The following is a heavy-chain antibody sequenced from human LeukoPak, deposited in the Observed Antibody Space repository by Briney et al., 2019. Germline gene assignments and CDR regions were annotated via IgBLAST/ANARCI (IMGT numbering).Heavy chain of an antibody. J-gene: IGHJ3*02. D-gene: IGHD2-2*01. CDR1: GYTFTGYY. CDR2: INPNSGGT. CDR3: AREFDIVVVPAAIVAFDI. Sequence: ASVKASCKASGYTFTGYYMHWVRQAPGQGLEWVGWINPNSGGTNYAQKFQGRVTMTRDTSISTAYMELSRLRSDDTAVYYCAREFDIVVVPAAIVAFDIWGQGTMVTVSS. V-gene: IGHV1-2*02.